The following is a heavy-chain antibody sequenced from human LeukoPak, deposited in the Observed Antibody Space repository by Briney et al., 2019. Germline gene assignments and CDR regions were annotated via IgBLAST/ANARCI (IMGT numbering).Heavy chain of an antibody. J-gene: IGHJ4*02. CDR1: GGIFGSYA. CDR3: AKGSRLREAGSYRF. CDR2: IIPIFDTP. V-gene: IGHV1-69*06. Sequence: VASVKVSCKVSGGIFGSYAINWVRQAPGQGREWLGRIIPIFDTPNYAQTFQGRVTISADKSTRTVYMELTSLRSEDTALYYCAKGSRLREAGSYRFWGQGTLVTVSS. D-gene: IGHD3-16*02.